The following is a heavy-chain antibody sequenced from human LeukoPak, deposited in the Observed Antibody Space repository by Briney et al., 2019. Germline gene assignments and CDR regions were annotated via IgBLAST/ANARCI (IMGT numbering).Heavy chain of an antibody. D-gene: IGHD3-22*01. Sequence: GRSLRLSCAASGFTFDDYAMHWVRQAPGKGLEWVSGISWNSGSIGYADPVKGRFTISRDNAKNSLYLQMNSLRAEDTALYYCAKNYYDSSGSRYFDLWGRGTLVTVSS. CDR1: GFTFDDYA. CDR2: ISWNSGSI. V-gene: IGHV3-9*01. CDR3: AKNYYDSSGSRYFDL. J-gene: IGHJ2*01.